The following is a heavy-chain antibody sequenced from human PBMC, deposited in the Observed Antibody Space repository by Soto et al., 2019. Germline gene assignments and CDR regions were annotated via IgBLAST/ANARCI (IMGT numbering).Heavy chain of an antibody. D-gene: IGHD2-8*01. CDR1: GFTFDDYA. CDR2: ISWNSGSI. J-gene: IGHJ4*02. CDR3: AKAVQYCTNGVCNGEYYFDY. Sequence: PGGSLRLSCAASGFTFDDYAMHWVRQAPGKGLEWVSGISWNSGSIGYADSVKGRFTISRDNAKNSLYLQMNSLRAEDTALYYCAKAVQYCTNGVCNGEYYFDYWGQRTLVTGSS. V-gene: IGHV3-9*01.